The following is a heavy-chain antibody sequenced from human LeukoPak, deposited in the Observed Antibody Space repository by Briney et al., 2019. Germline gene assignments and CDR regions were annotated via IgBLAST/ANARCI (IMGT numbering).Heavy chain of an antibody. V-gene: IGHV1-69*04. CDR3: ARTPELAYCGGDCYSVWFDP. CDR1: GGTFSSYA. Sequence: ASVKVSCKASGGTFSSYAISWVRQAPGQGLEWMGRIIPIFGIANYAQKFQGRVTITADKSTSTAYMELSSLRSEDTAVYYCARTPELAYCGGDCYSVWFDPWGQGTLVTVSS. CDR2: IIPIFGIA. D-gene: IGHD2-21*02. J-gene: IGHJ5*02.